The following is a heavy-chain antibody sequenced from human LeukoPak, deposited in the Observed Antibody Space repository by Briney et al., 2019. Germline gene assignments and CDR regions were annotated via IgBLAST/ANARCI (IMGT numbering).Heavy chain of an antibody. V-gene: IGHV3-74*01. J-gene: IGHJ4*02. Sequence: GGSLRLSCAASGFTFRTYWMHWVRQVPGKGLVWVSRIDSDGSSTSYAGFVKGRFTISRDNARNTFYLQMNSLRVEDTAVYYCARNGPIDYWGQGTLVTVSS. D-gene: IGHD2-8*01. CDR2: IDSDGSST. CDR1: GFTFRTYW. CDR3: ARNGPIDY.